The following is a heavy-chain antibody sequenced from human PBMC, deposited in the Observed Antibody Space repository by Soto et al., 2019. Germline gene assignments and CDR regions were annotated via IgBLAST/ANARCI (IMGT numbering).Heavy chain of an antibody. Sequence: GGSLRLSCAASGFTFSSYGMHWVRQAPGKGLEWVAVIWYDGSNNYYADSVEGRFTISRDNSKNTLYLHMNSLRAEDTAVYYCASDNGPPAVTTSPYYYGMDVWGQGTTVTVSS. CDR2: IWYDGSNN. V-gene: IGHV3-33*01. CDR1: GFTFSSYG. CDR3: ASDNGPPAVTTSPYYYGMDV. D-gene: IGHD4-17*01. J-gene: IGHJ6*02.